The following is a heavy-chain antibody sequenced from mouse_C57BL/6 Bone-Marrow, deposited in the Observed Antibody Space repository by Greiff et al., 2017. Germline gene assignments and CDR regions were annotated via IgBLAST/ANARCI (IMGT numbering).Heavy chain of an antibody. J-gene: IGHJ4*01. CDR1: GYTFTSYW. D-gene: IGHD2-4*01. Sequence: QVQLQQPGAELVKPGASVKLSCKASGYTFTSYWMHWVKQRPGQGLEWIGMIHPNSGSTNYNEKFKSKAALTVDKSSSTAYMQLSSLTSEDSAVYYCARSTMITTEYSYAMDYWGQGTSVTVSS. CDR2: IHPNSGST. V-gene: IGHV1-64*01. CDR3: ARSTMITTEYSYAMDY.